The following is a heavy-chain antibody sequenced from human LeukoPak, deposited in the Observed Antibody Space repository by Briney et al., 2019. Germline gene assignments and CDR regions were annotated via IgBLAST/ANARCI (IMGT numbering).Heavy chain of an antibody. J-gene: IGHJ3*02. V-gene: IGHV4-4*02. CDR3: ARDRTNYDFWSGYYVRGVVAFDI. CDR1: GGSISSSNW. CDR2: IYHSGST. Sequence: SETLSLTCAVSGGSISSSNWWSWVRQPPGRGLEWFGEIYHSGSTNYNPSLKSRVTISVDKSKNQFSLKLSSVTAADTAVYYCARDRTNYDFWSGYYVRGVVAFDIWGQGTMVTVSS. D-gene: IGHD3-3*01.